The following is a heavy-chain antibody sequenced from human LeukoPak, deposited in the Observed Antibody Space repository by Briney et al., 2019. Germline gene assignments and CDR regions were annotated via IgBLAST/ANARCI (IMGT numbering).Heavy chain of an antibody. J-gene: IGHJ3*02. V-gene: IGHV4-34*01. CDR1: GGSFSGYY. Sequence: NPSETLSLTCAVYGGSFSGYYWSWIRQPPGKGLERIGEINRSGSTNYNPSLKSRVTISVDTSKNQFSLKLSSVTAADTAVYYCARETYYYDSSGYYSDAFDIWGQGTMVTVSS. CDR3: ARETYYYDSSGYYSDAFDI. CDR2: INRSGST. D-gene: IGHD3-22*01.